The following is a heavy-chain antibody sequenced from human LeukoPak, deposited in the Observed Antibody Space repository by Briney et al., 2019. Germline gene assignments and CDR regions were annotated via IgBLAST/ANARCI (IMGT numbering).Heavy chain of an antibody. CDR1: GYTFTSYA. CDR2: INAGNGNT. Sequence: ASVKVSCKASGYTFTSYAMHWVRQAPGQRLEWMGWINAGNGNTKYSQKFQGRVTITRDTSASTAYMELSSLRSEDTAVYYCHVLLWFGKLLEYFDYWGQGTLVTVSS. CDR3: HVLLWFGKLLEYFDY. V-gene: IGHV1-3*01. D-gene: IGHD3-10*01. J-gene: IGHJ4*02.